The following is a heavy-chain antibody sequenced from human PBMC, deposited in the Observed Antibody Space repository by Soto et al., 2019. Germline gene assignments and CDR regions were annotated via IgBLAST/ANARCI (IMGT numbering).Heavy chain of an antibody. Sequence: QLQLQESGPGLVKPSETLSLTCTVSGGSISSSSYYWGWIRQPPGKGLEWIGSIYYSGSTYYNPSLKSRVTISVDTSKNQFSLKLSSVTAADTAVYYCASYYDYVWGSYPFGWGQGTLVTVSS. CDR3: ASYYDYVWGSYPFG. CDR2: IYYSGST. J-gene: IGHJ4*02. D-gene: IGHD3-16*01. V-gene: IGHV4-39*01. CDR1: GGSISSSSYY.